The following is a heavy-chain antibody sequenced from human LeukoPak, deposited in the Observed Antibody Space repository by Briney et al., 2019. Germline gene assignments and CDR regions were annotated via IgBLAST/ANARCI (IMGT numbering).Heavy chain of an antibody. V-gene: IGHV4-34*01. CDR3: ASLFGELLPAYYYYGMDV. Sequence: PSETLSLTCAVYGGSFSGYYWSWIRQPPGKGLEWIGEINHSGSTNYNPSLKSRVTISVDTSKNQFSLKLSSVTAADTAVYYCASLFGELLPAYYYYGMDVWGQGTTVTVSS. CDR2: INHSGST. CDR1: GGSFSGYY. D-gene: IGHD3-10*02. J-gene: IGHJ6*02.